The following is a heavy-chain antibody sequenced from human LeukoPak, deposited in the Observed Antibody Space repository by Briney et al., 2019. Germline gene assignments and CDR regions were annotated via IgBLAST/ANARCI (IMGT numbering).Heavy chain of an antibody. CDR2: ISYDGSNK. CDR1: GFTFSSYA. V-gene: IGHV3-30*04. CDR3: ARDGDYVFDY. D-gene: IGHD4-17*01. J-gene: IGHJ4*02. Sequence: GGSLRLSCAASGFTFSSYAMHWVSQAPGKGLEWVAVISYDGSNKYYADSVKGRFTISRDNSKNTLYLQMNSLRAEDTAVYYCARDGDYVFDYWGQGTLVTVSS.